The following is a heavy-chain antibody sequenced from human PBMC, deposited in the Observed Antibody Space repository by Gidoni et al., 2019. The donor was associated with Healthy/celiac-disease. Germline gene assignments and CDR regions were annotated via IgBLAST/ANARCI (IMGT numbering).Heavy chain of an antibody. Sequence: EVQLVESGGGLVKPGGSLRLSCAASGFTFSSYSMNWVRQAPGKGLEWVSSISSSSSYIYYADSVKGRFTISRDNAKNSLYLQMNSLRAEDTAVYYCARDSQYYYDSSGYYPYWFDPWGQGTLVTVSS. CDR1: GFTFSSYS. J-gene: IGHJ5*02. CDR3: ARDSQYYYDSSGYYPYWFDP. V-gene: IGHV3-21*01. D-gene: IGHD3-22*01. CDR2: ISSSSSYI.